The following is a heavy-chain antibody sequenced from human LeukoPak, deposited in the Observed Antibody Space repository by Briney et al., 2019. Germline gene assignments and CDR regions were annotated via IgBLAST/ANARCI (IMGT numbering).Heavy chain of an antibody. Sequence: GGSLRLSCAASGFTFSSYWMHWVRQAPGKGLVWVSRISSDGCSTSYADSVKGRFSTSRDNAKNTLSLKMNSLRAEDTAVYYCARAVGTTNMGSWGQGALVTVSS. CDR1: GFTFSSYW. J-gene: IGHJ5*02. V-gene: IGHV3-74*01. CDR3: ARAVGTTNMGS. D-gene: IGHD2-2*01. CDR2: ISSDGCST.